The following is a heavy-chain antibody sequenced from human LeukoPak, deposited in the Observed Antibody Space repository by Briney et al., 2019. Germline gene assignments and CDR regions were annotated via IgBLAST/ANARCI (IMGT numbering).Heavy chain of an antibody. Sequence: PGGSLRLSCAASEFNFRTYGMHWVRQAPGKGLEWVAGISFDGSNKYYADSVKGRFTISRDNSKNTLYLQMNSLRAEDTAVYYCARDGDYGDYVFVGLYYWGQGTLVTVSS. D-gene: IGHD4-17*01. CDR1: EFNFRTYG. J-gene: IGHJ4*02. CDR2: ISFDGSNK. CDR3: ARDGDYGDYVFVGLYY. V-gene: IGHV3-30*03.